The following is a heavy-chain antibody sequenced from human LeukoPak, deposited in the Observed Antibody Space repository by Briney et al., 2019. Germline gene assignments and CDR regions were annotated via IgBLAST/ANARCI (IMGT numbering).Heavy chain of an antibody. J-gene: IGHJ3*02. V-gene: IGHV1-69*04. CDR3: ARGPKESITGTGNAFDI. CDR2: IIPIFGIA. D-gene: IGHD1-20*01. CDR1: GYTFTSYA. Sequence: ASVKVSCKASGYTFTSYAMNWVRQAPGQGLEWMGRIIPIFGIANYAQKFQGRVTITADKSTSTAYMELSSLRSEDTAVYYCARGPKESITGTGNAFDIWGQGTMVTVSS.